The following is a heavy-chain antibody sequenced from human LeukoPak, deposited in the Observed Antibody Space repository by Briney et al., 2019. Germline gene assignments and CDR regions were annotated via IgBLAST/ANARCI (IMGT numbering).Heavy chain of an antibody. V-gene: IGHV3-7*01. CDR2: IKQDGSEK. CDR1: GFTFSDYY. J-gene: IGHJ4*02. Sequence: PGGSLRLSCAASGFTFSDYYMSWVRQAPGKGLEWVANIKQDGSEKYYVDSVKGRFTISRDNAKNSLYLQMNSLRAEDTAVYYCARGLRYFDWYLNGFDYWGQGTLVTVSS. D-gene: IGHD3-9*01. CDR3: ARGLRYFDWYLNGFDY.